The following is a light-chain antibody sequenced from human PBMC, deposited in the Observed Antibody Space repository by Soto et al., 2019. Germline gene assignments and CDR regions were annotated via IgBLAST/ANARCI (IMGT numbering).Light chain of an antibody. CDR1: SSDVGDYKY. CDR3: SSYTSSSTLYV. CDR2: DVS. V-gene: IGLV2-14*01. Sequence: SVLTQPASVSGSPGQSITISCTGTSSDVGDYKYVSWYQQHPGKAPKLMIYDVSNRPSGVSNRFSGSKSGNTASLTISGLQAEDEADYYCSSYTSSSTLYVFGTGTKVTVL. J-gene: IGLJ1*01.